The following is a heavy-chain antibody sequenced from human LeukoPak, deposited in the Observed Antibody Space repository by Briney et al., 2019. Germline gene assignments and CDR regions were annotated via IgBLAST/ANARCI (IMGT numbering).Heavy chain of an antibody. CDR2: INHSGST. V-gene: IGHV4-34*01. Sequence: SETLYLTCAVYGDSFSGYYWRWIRQPPGKGLEWMGEINHSGSTNYNPSLKSRVTISVDTSKNQFSLKLSSVTAADTAVYYCARGRRYYYGSGGIEDYWGQGTLVTVSS. CDR1: GDSFSGYY. J-gene: IGHJ4*02. D-gene: IGHD3-10*01. CDR3: ARGRRYYYGSGGIEDY.